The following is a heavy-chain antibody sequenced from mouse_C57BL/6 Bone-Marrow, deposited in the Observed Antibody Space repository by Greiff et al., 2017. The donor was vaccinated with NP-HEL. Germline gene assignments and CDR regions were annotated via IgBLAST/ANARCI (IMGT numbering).Heavy chain of an antibody. D-gene: IGHD1-1*01. J-gene: IGHJ2*01. Sequence: QVQLQQSGAELARPGASVKLSCKASGYTFTSYGISWVKQRTGQGLEWIGEIYPRSGNTYYNEKFKGKATLTADKSSSTAYMELRSLTSEDSAVYFCARRTTVPLDYWGHGTTLTVSS. CDR1: GYTFTSYG. CDR2: IYPRSGNT. V-gene: IGHV1-81*01. CDR3: ARRTTVPLDY.